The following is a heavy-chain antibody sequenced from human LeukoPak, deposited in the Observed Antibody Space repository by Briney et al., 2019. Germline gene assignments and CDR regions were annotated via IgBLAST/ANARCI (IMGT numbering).Heavy chain of an antibody. V-gene: IGHV1-8*03. CDR2: MNPNSGNT. J-gene: IGHJ4*02. D-gene: IGHD6-6*01. CDR3: ARGTIASAYSSSSVVDY. CDR1: GYTLTSYD. Sequence: ASVKVSCKASGYTLTSYDINWVRQATGQGLEWMGWMNPNSGNTGYAQKFQGRVTITRNTSISTAYMELSSLRSEDTAVYYCARGTIASAYSSSSVVDYWGQGTLVTVSS.